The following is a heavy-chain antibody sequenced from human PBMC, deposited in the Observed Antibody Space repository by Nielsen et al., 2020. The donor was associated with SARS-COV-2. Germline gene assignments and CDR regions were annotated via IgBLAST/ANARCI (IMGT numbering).Heavy chain of an antibody. CDR2: IYSGGST. CDR1: GFTFSSYW. Sequence: GESLKISCAASGFTFSSYWMNWVRQAPGKGLEWVSVIYSGGSTYYADSVKGRFIISRDNAKNSLYLQMNSLGAEDTAVYYCARCAYYYDSSGYPHPTLFDYWGQGTLVTVSS. D-gene: IGHD3-22*01. CDR3: ARCAYYYDSSGYPHPTLFDY. J-gene: IGHJ4*02. V-gene: IGHV3-66*01.